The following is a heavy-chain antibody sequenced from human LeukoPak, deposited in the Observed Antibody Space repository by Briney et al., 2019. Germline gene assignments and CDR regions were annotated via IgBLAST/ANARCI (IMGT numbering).Heavy chain of an antibody. CDR3: VRDWAPASMQAAPFDC. V-gene: IGHV3-7*01. J-gene: IGHJ4*02. Sequence: GGSLRLSCAPSGFVFIIFWIIGFRQPPGKGRDGLANKKEDGSLKNYVDSVEGRFTVSKDNAKNTLYLQMNSLRLEDTAVYYCVRDWAPASMQAAPFDCWGQGTLVTVSS. CDR2: KKEDGSLK. CDR1: GFVFIIFW. D-gene: IGHD2/OR15-2a*01.